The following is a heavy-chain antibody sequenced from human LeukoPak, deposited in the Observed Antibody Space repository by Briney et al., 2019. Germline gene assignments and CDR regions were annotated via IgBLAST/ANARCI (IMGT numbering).Heavy chain of an antibody. CDR3: ARDEKAWFGEFYYYYYYMDV. Sequence: PSETLSLTCTVSGGSISSSSYYWGWIRQPPGKGLEWIGSIYYSGSTYYNPSLKSRVTISVDTSKNQFPLELSSVTAADTAVYYCARDEKAWFGEFYYYYYYMDVWGKGTTVTISS. D-gene: IGHD3-10*01. V-gene: IGHV4-39*02. CDR1: GGSISSSSYY. J-gene: IGHJ6*03. CDR2: IYYSGST.